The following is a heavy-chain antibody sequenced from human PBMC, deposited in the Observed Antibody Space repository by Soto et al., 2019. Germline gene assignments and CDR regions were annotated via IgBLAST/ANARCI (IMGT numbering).Heavy chain of an antibody. CDR3: ARADPGAYYAFWSGYYTGAFDI. CDR2: IWYDGSNK. J-gene: IGHJ3*02. V-gene: IGHV3-33*01. D-gene: IGHD3-3*01. Sequence: QVQLVESGGGVVQPGRSLRLSCAASGFTFSSYGMHWVRQAPGKGLEWVAVIWYDGSNKYYADSVKGRFTISRDNSQNTLYLQMNSLRAEDTAVYYCARADPGAYYAFWSGYYTGAFDIWGQGTMVTVSS. CDR1: GFTFSSYG.